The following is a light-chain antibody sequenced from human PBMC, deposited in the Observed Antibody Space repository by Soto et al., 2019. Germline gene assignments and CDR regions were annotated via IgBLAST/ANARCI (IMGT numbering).Light chain of an antibody. J-gene: IGKJ5*01. CDR2: AAS. CDR3: QQSYMDPIT. Sequence: MTQSPSSLSSSVGGRVTITCRASQGISNYLAWYQQKPGTAPKLLISAASTLQTGVPSRFSGGGSGTDFTLSISSVQPDDFATYFCQQSYMDPITFGQGTRLEI. CDR1: QGISNY. V-gene: IGKV1-27*01.